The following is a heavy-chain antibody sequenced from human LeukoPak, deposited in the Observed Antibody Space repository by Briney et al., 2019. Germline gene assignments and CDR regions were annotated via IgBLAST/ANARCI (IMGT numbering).Heavy chain of an antibody. Sequence: GGSLRLSCAASGFTFSSYGMHWVRQAPGKGLEWVSAFSGSGGSTYYADSVKGRFTISRDNSKNTLYLQMNSLRAGDTAVYYCATSGLSRFGFWGQGTLVTVSS. CDR1: GFTFSSYG. D-gene: IGHD2/OR15-2a*01. CDR2: FSGSGGST. V-gene: IGHV3-23*01. CDR3: ATSGLSRFGF. J-gene: IGHJ4*02.